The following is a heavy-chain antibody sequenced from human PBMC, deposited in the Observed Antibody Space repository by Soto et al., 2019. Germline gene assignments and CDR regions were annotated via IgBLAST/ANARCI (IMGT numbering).Heavy chain of an antibody. V-gene: IGHV4-59*11. Sequence: QVQLEESGPGLVKPSETLSLTCTVSGGSISSHYWSWVPQAPGKGLEWIGCIYYRGNTFYNPSLKSRGTISVDTSHNQFYLKLDSVTPADTAVYYCARDGREASGIDVWGQGTAVTVSS. J-gene: IGHJ6*02. CDR3: ARDGREASGIDV. CDR1: GGSISSHY. D-gene: IGHD1-26*01. CDR2: IYYRGNT.